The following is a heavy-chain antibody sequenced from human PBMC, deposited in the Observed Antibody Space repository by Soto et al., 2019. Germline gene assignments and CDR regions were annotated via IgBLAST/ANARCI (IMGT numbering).Heavy chain of an antibody. CDR3: ARDRGAVAGPGWFDP. D-gene: IGHD6-19*01. V-gene: IGHV4-31*03. CDR2: IYYSGST. J-gene: IGHJ5*02. Sequence: SETLSLTCTVSGGSISSGGYYWSWIRQHPGKGLEWIGYIYYSGSTYYNPSLKSRVTISVDTSKNQFSLKLSSVTAADTAVYYCARDRGAVAGPGWFDPWGQGTLVTVSS. CDR1: GGSISSGGYY.